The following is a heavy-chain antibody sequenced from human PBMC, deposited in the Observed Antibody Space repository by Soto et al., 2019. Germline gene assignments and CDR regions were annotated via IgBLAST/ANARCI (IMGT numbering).Heavy chain of an antibody. Sequence: QVQLVQSGAEVKKPGASVKVSCKASGYTITSYGISWVRQAPGQGLEWMGWISAYNGNTNYAQKLQGRVTMTTDTSTSTAYMELRSLRSDDTAVYYCARVSEDIVVVVAATGYYYGMDVWGQGTTVTVSS. V-gene: IGHV1-18*04. CDR3: ARVSEDIVVVVAATGYYYGMDV. CDR1: GYTITSYG. CDR2: ISAYNGNT. J-gene: IGHJ6*02. D-gene: IGHD2-15*01.